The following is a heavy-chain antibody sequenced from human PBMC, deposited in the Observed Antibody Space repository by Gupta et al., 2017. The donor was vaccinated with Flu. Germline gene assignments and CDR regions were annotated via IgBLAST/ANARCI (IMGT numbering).Heavy chain of an antibody. CDR1: GFTFSSYA. CDR2: ISGSGGST. CDR3: AKEKDGSSWPRGIAVAGTGWNY. V-gene: IGHV3-23*01. J-gene: IGHJ4*02. Sequence: EVQLLESGGGLVQPGGSLRLSCAASGFTFSSYAMSWVRQAPGKGLEWVSAISGSGGSTYYADSVKGRFTISRDNSKNTLYLQMNSLRAEDTAVYYCAKEKDGSSWPRGIAVAGTGWNYWGQGTLVTVSS. D-gene: IGHD6-19*01.